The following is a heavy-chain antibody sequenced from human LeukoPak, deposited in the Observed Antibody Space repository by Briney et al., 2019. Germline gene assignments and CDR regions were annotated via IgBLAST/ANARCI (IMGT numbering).Heavy chain of an antibody. D-gene: IGHD6-19*01. CDR2: ISGSGGST. Sequence: PGGSLRLSCAASGFTFGSYAMSWVRQAPGKGLEWVSAISGSGGSTYYADSVKGRFTISRDNSKNTLYLQMNSLRAEDTALHYCAKDQARGSSGWATPVDYWGQGTLVTVSS. CDR1: GFTFGSYA. J-gene: IGHJ4*02. CDR3: AKDQARGSSGWATPVDY. V-gene: IGHV3-23*01.